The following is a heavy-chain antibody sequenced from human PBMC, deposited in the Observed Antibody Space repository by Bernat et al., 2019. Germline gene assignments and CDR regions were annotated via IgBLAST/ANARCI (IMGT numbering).Heavy chain of an antibody. V-gene: IGHV4-30-2*01. CDR3: ATYYYDSSGYYSRVY. D-gene: IGHD3-22*01. CDR1: GGSISSGGYS. CDR2: IYHSGST. Sequence: QLQLQESGSGLVKPSQTLSLTCAVSGGSISSGGYSWSWIRQPPGKGLEWIGYIYHSGSTYYNPSLKSRVTISVDRSKIQFSLKLSSVTAADTAVYYCATYYYDSSGYYSRVYWGQGTLVTVSS. J-gene: IGHJ4*02.